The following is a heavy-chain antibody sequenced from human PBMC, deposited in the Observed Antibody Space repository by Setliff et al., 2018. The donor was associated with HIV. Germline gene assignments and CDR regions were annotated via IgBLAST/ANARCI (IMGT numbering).Heavy chain of an antibody. V-gene: IGHV4-39*07. D-gene: IGHD3-3*01. CDR1: GGSIISGSYY. J-gene: IGHJ5*02. CDR2: IYNGGAS. CDR3: AREAPSEPTRYYNFWSGYPDWFDP. Sequence: KPSETLSLTCTVSGGSIISGSYYWAWIRQPPGKGLEWIGTIYNGGASHYNPSLKSRVIIFLDPSKNQFSLELTSVTAADTAVYYCAREAPSEPTRYYNFWSGYPDWFDPWGPGTLVTV.